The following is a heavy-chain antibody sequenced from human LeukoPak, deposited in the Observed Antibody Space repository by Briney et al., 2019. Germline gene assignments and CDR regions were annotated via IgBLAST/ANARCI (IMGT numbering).Heavy chain of an antibody. J-gene: IGHJ4*02. CDR1: GFIFDERA. V-gene: IGHV3-9*01. CDR3: ARATARAAYRVFDY. D-gene: IGHD2-15*01. Sequence: PGRSLRLSCAASGFIFDERAMHWVRQAPGKGLEWVSAINWNSVNIGYADSVKGRFIISRDNAKNSLYLQMNSLRAEDTAVYYCARATARAAYRVFDYWGQGTLVTVSS. CDR2: INWNSVNI.